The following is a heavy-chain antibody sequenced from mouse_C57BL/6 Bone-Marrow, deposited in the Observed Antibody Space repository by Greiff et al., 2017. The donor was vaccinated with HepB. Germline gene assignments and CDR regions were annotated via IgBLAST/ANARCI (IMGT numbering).Heavy chain of an antibody. J-gene: IGHJ4*01. CDR3: ARRGLRPVAGYAMDY. CDR1: GYTFTSYW. Sequence: QVQLQQPGAELVRPGTSVKLSCKASGYTFTSYWMHWVKQRPGQGLEWIGVIDPSDSYTNYNQKFKGKATLTVDTSSSTAYMQLSSPTSEDSAVYYCARRGLRPVAGYAMDYWGQGTSVTVSS. V-gene: IGHV1-59*01. D-gene: IGHD1-2*01. CDR2: IDPSDSYT.